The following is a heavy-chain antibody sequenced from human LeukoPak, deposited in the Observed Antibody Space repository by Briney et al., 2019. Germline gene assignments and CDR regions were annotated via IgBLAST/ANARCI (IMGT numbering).Heavy chain of an antibody. CDR1: GFTFSSYS. V-gene: IGHV3-21*01. Sequence: GGSLRLSCAASGFTFSSYSMNWVRQAPGKGLEWVSSISSSSSYIYYADSVKGRFTISRDNAKNSLYLQMNSLRAEDTAVYYCARERMDTAIGGGDYWGQGTLVTASS. D-gene: IGHD5-18*01. CDR2: ISSSSSYI. CDR3: ARERMDTAIGGGDY. J-gene: IGHJ4*02.